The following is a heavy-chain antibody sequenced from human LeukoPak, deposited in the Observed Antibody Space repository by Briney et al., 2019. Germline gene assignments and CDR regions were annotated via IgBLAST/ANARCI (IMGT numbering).Heavy chain of an antibody. CDR3: ARVVAQGGKGNWFDP. V-gene: IGHV1-2*04. CDR1: GYTFTSYG. CDR2: INPNSGGT. D-gene: IGHD4-23*01. J-gene: IGHJ5*02. Sequence: ASVKVSCKASGYTFTSYGISWVRQAPGQGLEWMGWINPNSGGTNYAQKFQGWVTMTRDTSISTAYMELSRLRSDDTAVYYCARVVAQGGKGNWFDPWGQGTLVTVSS.